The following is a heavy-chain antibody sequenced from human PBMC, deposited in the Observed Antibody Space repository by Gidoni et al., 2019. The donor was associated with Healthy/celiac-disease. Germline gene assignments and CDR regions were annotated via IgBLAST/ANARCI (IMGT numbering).Heavy chain of an antibody. CDR1: GYTFTSYG. V-gene: IGHV1-18*01. J-gene: IGHJ6*02. D-gene: IGHD4-4*01. CDR3: ARATTVSPQYYYYGMDV. CDR2: ISAYNGNT. Sequence: QVQLVQSGAEVKKPGASVKVSCKASGYTFTSYGISWVRKAPGQGLEWRGWISAYNGNTNYAQKLQGRVTMTTDTSTSTAYMELRSLRSDDTAVYYCARATTVSPQYYYYGMDVWGQGTTVTVSS.